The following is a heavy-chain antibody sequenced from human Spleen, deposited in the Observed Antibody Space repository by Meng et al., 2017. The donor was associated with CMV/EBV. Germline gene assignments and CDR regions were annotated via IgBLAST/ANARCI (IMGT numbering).Heavy chain of an antibody. CDR1: GFTFGDYA. Sequence: GGSLRLSCSTSGFTFGDYAMSWVRQAPGKGLEWVGFIRTIPYGGTTEYAASVKGRFTISRDDSKSIAYLEMNSLKTEDTAVYYCTRVVFFGDQPECFDSWGQGTLVTVSS. J-gene: IGHJ4*02. D-gene: IGHD3-10*01. V-gene: IGHV3-49*04. CDR2: IRTIPYGGTT. CDR3: TRVVFFGDQPECFDS.